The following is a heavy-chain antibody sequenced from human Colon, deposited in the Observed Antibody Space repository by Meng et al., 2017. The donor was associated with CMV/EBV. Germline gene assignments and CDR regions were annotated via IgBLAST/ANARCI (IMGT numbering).Heavy chain of an antibody. J-gene: IGHJ6*02. D-gene: IGHD3-10*01. CDR1: GLSFSTYG. V-gene: IGHV3-30*02. CDR3: TKGRLGFGELCMDV. CDR2: TSYDGSDK. Sequence: GESLKISCAASGLSFSTYGMHWVRQAPGKGLEWVAFTSYDGSDKYYADSVKGRFTISRDNSKNTLYLQMNSLRVEDTAVYYCTKGRLGFGELCMDVWGQGTTVTVSS.